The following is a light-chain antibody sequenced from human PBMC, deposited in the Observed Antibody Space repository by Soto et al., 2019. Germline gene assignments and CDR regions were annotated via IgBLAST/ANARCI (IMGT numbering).Light chain of an antibody. Sequence: DIEMTQSTSSVSASVEDRVTNTCRASQGISSWVTWYQQKPGKAPKHLIYAASRLQSGVPSKFSGSGSGTDFTRTISSLQPAAFATYYCQQDNSFPFSFGPGTKVDIK. CDR1: QGISSW. CDR2: AAS. CDR3: QQDNSFPFS. J-gene: IGKJ3*01. V-gene: IGKV1-12*01.